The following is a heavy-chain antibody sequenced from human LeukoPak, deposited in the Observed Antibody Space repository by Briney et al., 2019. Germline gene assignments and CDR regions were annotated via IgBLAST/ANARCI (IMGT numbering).Heavy chain of an antibody. Sequence: PSETLSLTCSPAAGSMSSRCYECGWIRQPPRKGREGIGSIYYSGSTYYNPSLKSRATISVDTSKNQFSRKLSALTPGDPAAFHCARPHGQWLLRPTGTWFDPWGQGTLVTVSS. CDR2: IYYSGST. D-gene: IGHD6-19*01. CDR1: AGSMSSRCYE. V-gene: IGHV4-39*01. J-gene: IGHJ5*02. CDR3: ARPHGQWLLRPTGTWFDP.